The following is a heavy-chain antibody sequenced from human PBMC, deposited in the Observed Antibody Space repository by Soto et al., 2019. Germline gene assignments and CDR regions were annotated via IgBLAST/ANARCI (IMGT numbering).Heavy chain of an antibody. CDR3: AREIREAYGMDV. J-gene: IGHJ6*02. Sequence: EVQLVESGGGLVQPGGSLRLSCTASGFTFSDYDMHWVRQTTGEGLEWVSTIRAAGATYYPGSVQGRFTISRENAKKSLFLQMNSLRAGDTAVYYCAREIREAYGMDVWGQGTTVTVSS. D-gene: IGHD3-10*01. CDR2: IRAAGAT. V-gene: IGHV3-13*04. CDR1: GFTFSDYD.